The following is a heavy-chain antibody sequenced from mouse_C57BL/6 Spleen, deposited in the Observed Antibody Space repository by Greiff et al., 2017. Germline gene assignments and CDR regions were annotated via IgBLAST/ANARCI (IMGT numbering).Heavy chain of an antibody. Sequence: EVKLVESGEGLVKPGGSLKLSCAASGFTFSSYAMSWVRQTPEKRLEWVAYISSGGDYIYYADTVKGRFTISRDNARNTLYLQMSSLKSEDTAMYYCTRDDSTAWFAYWGQGTLVTVSA. V-gene: IGHV5-9-1*02. D-gene: IGHD2-5*01. J-gene: IGHJ3*01. CDR3: TRDDSTAWFAY. CDR1: GFTFSSYA. CDR2: ISSGGDYI.